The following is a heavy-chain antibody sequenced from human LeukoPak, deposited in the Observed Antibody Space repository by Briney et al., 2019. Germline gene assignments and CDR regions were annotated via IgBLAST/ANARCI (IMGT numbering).Heavy chain of an antibody. CDR2: IKQDGSEN. J-gene: IGHJ4*02. D-gene: IGHD4-17*01. CDR3: ARDSGRTTVTTYWDY. V-gene: IGHV3-7*05. CDR1: GFTFSRSW. Sequence: PGGSLRLSCAASGFTFSRSWMSWVRQAPGKGLEWVANIKQDGSENYYVDSVKGRFTISRDNAQNSLYLQMNSLRAEDTAVYYCARDSGRTTVTTYWDYWGQGTLVTVSS.